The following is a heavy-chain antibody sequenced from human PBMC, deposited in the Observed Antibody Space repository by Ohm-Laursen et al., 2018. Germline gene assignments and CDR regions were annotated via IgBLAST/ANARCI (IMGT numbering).Heavy chain of an antibody. V-gene: IGHV3-23*01. CDR2: VSGSGGST. CDR1: GFTFSSYA. J-gene: IGHJ4*02. D-gene: IGHD3-22*01. CDR3: ARGLYSYDSSGYPAL. Sequence: SLRLSCTASGFTFSSYAMSWVRQAPGKGLEWVSVVSGSGGSTYHADSVKGRFTISRDNSKNTLYLQMNSLRAEDTAVYYCARGLYSYDSSGYPALWGQGTLVTVSS.